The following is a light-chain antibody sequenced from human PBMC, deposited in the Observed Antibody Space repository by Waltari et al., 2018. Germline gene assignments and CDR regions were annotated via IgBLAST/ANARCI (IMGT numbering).Light chain of an antibody. V-gene: IGLV4-69*01. Sequence: QLVLTQSPSASASLGASVKLTCTLSSGHSNYAIAWHQQQPEKGPRYLMNLNSDGSHSKGDGIPDRFSGSSSGAERYLTISSLQSEDEADYYCQTWGTGFQVFGGGTKLTVL. CDR1: SGHSNYA. CDR3: QTWGTGFQV. CDR2: LNSDGSH. J-gene: IGLJ2*01.